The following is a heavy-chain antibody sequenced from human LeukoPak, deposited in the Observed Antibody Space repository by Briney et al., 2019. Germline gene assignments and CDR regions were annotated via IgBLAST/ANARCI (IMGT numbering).Heavy chain of an antibody. Sequence: PSQTLSLTCTVSGGSISSGGYYWSWIRQHPGKGLEWIGYIYYSGSTYYNPSLKSRVTISVDTSKNQFSLKLSSVTAADTAVYYCARKPGQWLVGFDLWGRGTLITVSS. J-gene: IGHJ2*01. V-gene: IGHV4-31*03. CDR1: GGSISSGGYY. D-gene: IGHD6-19*01. CDR3: ARKPGQWLVGFDL. CDR2: IYYSGST.